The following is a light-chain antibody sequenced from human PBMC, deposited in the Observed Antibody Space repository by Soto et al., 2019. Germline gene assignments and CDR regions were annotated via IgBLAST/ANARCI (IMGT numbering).Light chain of an antibody. Sequence: QSALTQPASVSGSPGQSITISCTGTSSDVGGYNYVSWYQQHPGKAPKLMIYDVSNRRAGVSNRFSGSKSGNTASLTISGLQAEDEADYYCSSYTSSSTPPVVFGGGTKLTVL. CDR3: SSYTSSSTPPVV. V-gene: IGLV2-14*01. CDR1: SSDVGGYNY. J-gene: IGLJ2*01. CDR2: DVS.